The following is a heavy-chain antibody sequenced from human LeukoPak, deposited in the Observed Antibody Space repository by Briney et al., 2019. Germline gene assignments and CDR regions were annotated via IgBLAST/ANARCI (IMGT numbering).Heavy chain of an antibody. CDR2: IYYSGST. J-gene: IGHJ3*02. CDR1: GGSISSYY. V-gene: IGHV4-59*01. D-gene: IGHD3-22*01. CDR3: ARGWKRIKSYYYDSSGHPTYAFDI. Sequence: SETLSLTCTVSGGSISSYYWSWIRQPPGKGLEWIGYIYYSGSTNYNPPLKSRVTISVDTSKNKFSLKLSSVTAADTAVYYCARGWKRIKSYYYDSSGHPTYAFDIWGQRTMVTVSS.